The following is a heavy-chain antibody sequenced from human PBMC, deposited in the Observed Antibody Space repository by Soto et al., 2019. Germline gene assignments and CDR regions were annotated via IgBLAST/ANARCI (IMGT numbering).Heavy chain of an antibody. J-gene: IGHJ5*01. CDR2: VYRTGSN. CDR3: ARDYNGDYDS. CDR1: GFSVRTHNYY. Sequence: PSETLSLTCSVSGFSVRTHNYYWNWIRHPPWKGLEWIGYVYRTGSNNYNPSLQSRVTISIDTSKNQFSLKLSSVTAADTAMYYCARDYNGDYDSWGRGTLVT. V-gene: IGHV4-61*01. D-gene: IGHD4-17*01.